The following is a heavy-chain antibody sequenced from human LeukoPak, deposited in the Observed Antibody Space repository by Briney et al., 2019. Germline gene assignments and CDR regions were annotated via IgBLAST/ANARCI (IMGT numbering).Heavy chain of an antibody. D-gene: IGHD3-10*01. V-gene: IGHV4-38-2*02. Sequence: SETLSLTRTVSGYSITSGYYWGWIRQPPGKGLEWVGRIYLSGSTHYNPPPKRPGTISTDTSKKQFPLKPGSVTAPGPALYFCARVTHYYDSGSYPYWGQGTLVTVSS. CDR1: GYSITSGYY. CDR2: IYLSGST. J-gene: IGHJ4*02. CDR3: ARVTHYYDSGSYPY.